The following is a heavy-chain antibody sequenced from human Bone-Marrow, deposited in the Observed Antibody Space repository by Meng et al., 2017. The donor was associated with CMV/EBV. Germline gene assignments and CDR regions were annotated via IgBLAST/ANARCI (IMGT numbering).Heavy chain of an antibody. CDR2: IYSGGST. J-gene: IGHJ4*02. CDR1: GFTVSSNY. D-gene: IGHD3-9*01. CDR3: AKILRYLDCYFDF. Sequence: GGSLRLSCAASGFTVSSNYMSWVRQAPGKGLEWVSVIYSGGSTYYADSVKGRFTISRDNSKNTLYLQMNSLRAEDTAVYYCAKILRYLDCYFDFWGQGTLVTVSS. V-gene: IGHV3-53*01.